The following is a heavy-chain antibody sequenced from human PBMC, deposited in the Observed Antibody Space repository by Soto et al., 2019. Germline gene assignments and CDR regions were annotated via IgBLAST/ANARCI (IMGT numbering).Heavy chain of an antibody. Sequence: QPGGSLRLSCAASGFTFSSYAMSWVRQAPGKGLEWVSAISGSGGSTYYADSVKGRFTISRDNSKNTLYLQMNSLRAEDTAVYYCAKDEQQQLPSPYYFDYWGQGTLVTVSS. V-gene: IGHV3-23*01. CDR2: ISGSGGST. J-gene: IGHJ4*02. D-gene: IGHD6-13*01. CDR3: AKDEQQQLPSPYYFDY. CDR1: GFTFSSYA.